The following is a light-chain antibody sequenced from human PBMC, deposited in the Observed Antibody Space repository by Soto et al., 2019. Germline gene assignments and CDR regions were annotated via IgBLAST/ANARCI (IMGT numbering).Light chain of an antibody. CDR1: GSDVGGYKY. CDR3: CSYAGGPEV. V-gene: IGLV2-11*01. Sequence: QSVLTPPRGVSGSPAQSATISCTGTGSDVGGYKYVSWYQQKPGKAPKLIIYGVSRWPSGVPNRFSGSKSGNRASLTISGLQAEDEGDYYCCSYAGGPEVFGTGPKVTVL. J-gene: IGLJ1*01. CDR2: GVS.